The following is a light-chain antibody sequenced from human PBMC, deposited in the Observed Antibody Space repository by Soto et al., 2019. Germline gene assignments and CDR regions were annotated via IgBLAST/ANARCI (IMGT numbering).Light chain of an antibody. V-gene: IGKV3-20*01. CDR1: QSVSSSY. CDR3: QQYGSSPRT. CDR2: GAS. J-gene: IGKJ1*01. Sequence: EIALTQSPGTLSLSPGERANLSCRASQSVSSSYLAWYQQKPVQAPRLLIYGASSRATGIPDRFSGSGSGTDFTLTISRLEPEDFAVYYCQQYGSSPRTFGQGTKVDIK.